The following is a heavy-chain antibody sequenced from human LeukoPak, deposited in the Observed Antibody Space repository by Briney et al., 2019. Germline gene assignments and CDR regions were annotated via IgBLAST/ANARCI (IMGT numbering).Heavy chain of an antibody. CDR2: MNPNSGNT. CDR1: GYTFTSCD. J-gene: IGHJ3*02. Sequence: GASVKVSCKASGYTFTSCDINWVRQATGQGLEWVGWMNPNSGNTGYAQKFQGRVTMTRNTSISTAYMELSSLRPEHTAVYYCARFPIYAYGDWYAFDIWGQGTMVTVSS. CDR3: ARFPIYAYGDWYAFDI. D-gene: IGHD4-17*01. V-gene: IGHV1-8*01.